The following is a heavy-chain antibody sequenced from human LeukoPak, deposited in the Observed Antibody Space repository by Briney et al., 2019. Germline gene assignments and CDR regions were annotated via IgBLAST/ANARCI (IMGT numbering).Heavy chain of an antibody. Sequence: ASVKVSCKASGYTFTSYDINWVRQATGQGLEWMGWMNPNSGNTGYAQKFQGRVTMTRNTSISTAYMELSSLRSEDTAVYYCARAGGGYYDFWSGYYTPFFDYWGQGTLVTVSS. CDR3: ARAGGGYYDFWSGYYTPFFDY. J-gene: IGHJ4*02. V-gene: IGHV1-8*01. CDR2: MNPNSGNT. D-gene: IGHD3-3*01. CDR1: GYTFTSYD.